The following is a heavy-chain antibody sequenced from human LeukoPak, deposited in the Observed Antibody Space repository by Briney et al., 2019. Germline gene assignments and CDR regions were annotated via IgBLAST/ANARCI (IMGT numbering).Heavy chain of an antibody. CDR2: IIPVFGTT. D-gene: IGHD6-13*01. Sequence: ASVKVSCKASGDTFTSYGISWVRQAPGQGLEWLARIIPVFGTTNYARKFRGRVTVSTDDSTSTAFLELSSLTPEDTAVYYCAREGEGIAAAGTLLVYFDHWGQGTLVTVSS. CDR3: AREGEGIAAAGTLLVYFDH. J-gene: IGHJ4*02. V-gene: IGHV1-69*05. CDR1: GDTFTSYG.